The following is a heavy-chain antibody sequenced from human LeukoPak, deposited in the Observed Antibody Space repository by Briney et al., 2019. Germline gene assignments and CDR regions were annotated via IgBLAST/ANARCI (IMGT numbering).Heavy chain of an antibody. CDR1: GYTFTSYA. CDR3: ARDAGGDYGDYILSFFDY. J-gene: IGHJ4*02. Sequence: ASVKVSCKASGYTFTSYAMHWVRQAPGQRLEWMGWINAGNGNTKYSQKFQGRVTITRDTSASTAYMELSSLRSEDTAVYYCARDAGGDYGDYILSFFDYWGQGTLVTVSS. CDR2: INAGNGNT. V-gene: IGHV1-3*01. D-gene: IGHD4-17*01.